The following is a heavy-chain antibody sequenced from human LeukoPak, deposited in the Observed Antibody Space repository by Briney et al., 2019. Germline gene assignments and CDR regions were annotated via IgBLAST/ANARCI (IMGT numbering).Heavy chain of an antibody. CDR2: SGRT. CDR3: ARADVTMVRGVIITYWFDP. Sequence: SGRTNYAQKFQGRVTMTRDTSISTAYMELSRLRSDDTAVYYCARADVTMVRGVIITYWFDPWGQGTLVTVSS. V-gene: IGHV1-2*02. J-gene: IGHJ5*02. D-gene: IGHD3-10*01.